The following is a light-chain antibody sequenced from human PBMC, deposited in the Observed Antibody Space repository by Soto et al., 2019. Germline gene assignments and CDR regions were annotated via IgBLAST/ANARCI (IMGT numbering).Light chain of an antibody. CDR3: SSYAGSLYV. J-gene: IGLJ1*01. CDR2: EGS. Sequence: QSALTQPASVSGSPGQSITISCTGTSSDVGSYNLVSWYQQHPGKAPKLMIYEGSKRPSGVSNRFSGSKSGNTASLTIPGLQAEDEADYYCSSYAGSLYVFGTGTKVTVL. CDR1: SSDVGSYNL. V-gene: IGLV2-23*01.